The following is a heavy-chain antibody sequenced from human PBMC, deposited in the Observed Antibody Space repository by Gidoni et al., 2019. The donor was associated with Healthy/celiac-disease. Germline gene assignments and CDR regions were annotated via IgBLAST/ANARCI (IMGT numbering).Heavy chain of an antibody. Sequence: QGQLQQWGAGLLKPSETRSLTGADDGGSVSGDYWSGIRQPPGKGLEWIGEINHSGSTHYTPSLPSRVTISADPSKNPFSLKLSSVTAADTAVYYCASGPDIVVVVAAFRSHWFDPWCQGTLVTVSS. V-gene: IGHV4-34*01. D-gene: IGHD2-15*01. J-gene: IGHJ5*02. CDR2: INHSGST. CDR3: ASGPDIVVVVAAFRSHWFDP. CDR1: GGSVSGDY.